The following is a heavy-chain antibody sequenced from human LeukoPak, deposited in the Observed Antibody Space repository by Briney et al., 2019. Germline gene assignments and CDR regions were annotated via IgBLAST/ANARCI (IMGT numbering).Heavy chain of an antibody. CDR3: ARAGGGVFDY. CDR1: GFTFSSYW. D-gene: IGHD3-16*01. J-gene: IGHJ4*02. Sequence: GRSLRLSCVVSGFTFSSYWMSWVRQAPGKGLEWVAKIKQDGSEKYYVDSVKGRFTISRDNPKNSLYLQMNSLRAEDTAVYYCARAGGGVFDYWGQGTLVTVSS. V-gene: IGHV3-7*03. CDR2: IKQDGSEK.